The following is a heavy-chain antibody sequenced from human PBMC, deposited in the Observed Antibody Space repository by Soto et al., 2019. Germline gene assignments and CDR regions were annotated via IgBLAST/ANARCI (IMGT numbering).Heavy chain of an antibody. CDR3: TTTVLMVYASTPASNSDV. D-gene: IGHD2-8*01. Sequence: KPVGSLRRSCAAAGLNLNNAWVSWVRQAPGKGMERIGHIKRETDSGTTDYAAAVKGRFTISRDGSDNTRYLQMNSLKTEDQALYYCTTTVLMVYASTPASNSDVRGQGTMVTISS. J-gene: IGHJ3*01. CDR1: GLNLNNAW. CDR2: IKRETDSGTT. V-gene: IGHV3-15*01.